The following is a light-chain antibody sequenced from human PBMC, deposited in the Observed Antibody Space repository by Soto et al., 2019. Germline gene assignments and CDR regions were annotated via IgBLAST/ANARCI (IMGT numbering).Light chain of an antibody. Sequence: EIVLTQSPGTLSLSPGERATLSCRASQSVSSSYLAWYQQKPGQAPRLLIYGASSRATGIPDRFSGSGSGTDFTATTSRLEPEDFAVYYCQQYGSSPLTFGQGNKVEIK. CDR3: QQYGSSPLT. CDR1: QSVSSSY. CDR2: GAS. J-gene: IGKJ1*01. V-gene: IGKV3-20*01.